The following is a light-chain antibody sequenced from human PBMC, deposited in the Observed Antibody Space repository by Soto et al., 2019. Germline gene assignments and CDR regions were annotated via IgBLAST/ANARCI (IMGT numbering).Light chain of an antibody. Sequence: ALTQPPSASGSPGQSVTISCTGTSSDVGANNYVSWYQQHPGKAPKLMIYEVTKRPSGVPDRFSGSKSGNTASLTVSGLRAEDEADYYCSSYAGTNRVFGTGTKVTVL. CDR2: EVT. V-gene: IGLV2-8*01. CDR1: SSDVGANNY. CDR3: SSYAGTNRV. J-gene: IGLJ1*01.